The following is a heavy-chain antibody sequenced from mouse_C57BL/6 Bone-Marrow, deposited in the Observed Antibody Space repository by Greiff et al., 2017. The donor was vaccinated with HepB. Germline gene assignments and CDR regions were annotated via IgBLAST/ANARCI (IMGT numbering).Heavy chain of an antibody. V-gene: IGHV14-4*01. CDR3: TPYYYGSA. CDR1: GFNIKDDY. CDR2: IDPENGDT. D-gene: IGHD1-1*01. Sequence: VQLKHSGAELVRPGASVKLSCTASGFNIKDDYMHWVKQRPEQGLEWIGWIDPENGDTEYASKFQGKATITADTSSNTAYLQLSSLTSEDTAVYYCTPYYYGSAWGQGTTLTVSS. J-gene: IGHJ2*01.